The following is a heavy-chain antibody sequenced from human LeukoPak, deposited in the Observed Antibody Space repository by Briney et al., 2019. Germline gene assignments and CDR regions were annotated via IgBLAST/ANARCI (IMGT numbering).Heavy chain of an antibody. CDR1: GGSLSSSSYY. J-gene: IGHJ4*02. V-gene: IGHV4-39*02. CDR2: IYYSGST. CDR3: AREEGVAGTGAYYFDY. Sequence: SETLSLTCTVSGGSLSSSSYYWGWIRPPPGKGLEWIGSIYYSGSTYYNPSLKSRVTISVDTSKNQFSLKLSSVTAADTAVYYCAREEGVAGTGAYYFDYWGQGTLVTVSS. D-gene: IGHD6-19*01.